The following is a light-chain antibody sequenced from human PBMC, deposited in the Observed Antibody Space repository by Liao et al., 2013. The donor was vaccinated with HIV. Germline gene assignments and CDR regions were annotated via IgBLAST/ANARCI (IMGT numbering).Light chain of an antibody. CDR2: YDS. J-gene: IGLJ2*01. V-gene: IGLV3-21*04. CDR3: QVWDRGSDRPV. CDR1: NIGSKT. Sequence: SYELTQPPSLSVAPGTTARIPCEGINIGSKTVHWYRQKPGQAPVMVISYDSDRPSGIPERFSGSNSGNTATLSISRVEAGDEADFYCQVWDRGSDRPVFGGGTKLTVL.